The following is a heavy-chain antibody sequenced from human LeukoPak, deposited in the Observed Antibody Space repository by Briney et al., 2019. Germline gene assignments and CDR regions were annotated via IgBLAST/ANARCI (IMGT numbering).Heavy chain of an antibody. J-gene: IGHJ4*02. CDR1: GFTFSNYG. Sequence: GGSLRLSCAASGFTFSNYGMHWVRQAPGKGLEWVAFIRYDGSNQYYVDSVKGRFTISRDNSKNTLFLQMSSLRADDTAVYHCAKDQMRYCSSISCSGGFHYWGQGTPVTVSS. V-gene: IGHV3-30*02. CDR2: IRYDGSNQ. D-gene: IGHD2-2*01. CDR3: AKDQMRYCSSISCSGGFHY.